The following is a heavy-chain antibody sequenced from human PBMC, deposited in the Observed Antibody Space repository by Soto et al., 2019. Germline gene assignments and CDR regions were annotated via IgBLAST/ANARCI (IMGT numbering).Heavy chain of an antibody. V-gene: IGHV1-69*13. J-gene: IGHJ4*02. D-gene: IGHD3-10*01. CDR2: IIPIFGTP. CDR1: GYTFTSYA. CDR3: ARDRDDYGSGNYYNRIDF. Sequence: SVKVSCKASGYTFTSYAISWLRQAPGQGLEWMGGIIPIFGTPNYAQRFQGRVTITADESTTTSYMELSRLKSEDTAVYYCARDRDDYGSGNYYNRIDFWGQGTLVTVSS.